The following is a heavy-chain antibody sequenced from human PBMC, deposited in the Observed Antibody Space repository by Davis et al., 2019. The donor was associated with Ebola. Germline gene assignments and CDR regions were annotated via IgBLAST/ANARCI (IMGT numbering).Heavy chain of an antibody. CDR1: GYSFNHYW. CDR2: IYPRDSDT. Sequence: GGSLRLSCEGSGYSFNHYWIGWVRQMPGKGLELMGIIYPRDSDTRYSPSFQGQVTISADKSIDTAYVQWGSLKASDTAMYYCARLKTVTTVYYGMDVWGQGTTVTVSS. J-gene: IGHJ6*02. V-gene: IGHV5-51*01. D-gene: IGHD4-17*01. CDR3: ARLKTVTTVYYGMDV.